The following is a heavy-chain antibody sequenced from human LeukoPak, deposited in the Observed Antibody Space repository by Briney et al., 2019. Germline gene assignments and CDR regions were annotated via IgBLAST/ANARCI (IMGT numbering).Heavy chain of an antibody. J-gene: IGHJ3*02. D-gene: IGHD6-19*01. CDR2: ISYDGSNK. V-gene: IGHV3-30*18. CDR1: GFTFSSYG. CDR3: AKDASSGWSDAFDI. Sequence: GGSLRLSCAASGFTFSSYGMHWVRQAPGKGLEWVAVISYDGSNKYYADSVKGRFTISRDNSKNTLYLQMNSLRVEDTAVCYCAKDASSGWSDAFDIWGQGTMVTVSS.